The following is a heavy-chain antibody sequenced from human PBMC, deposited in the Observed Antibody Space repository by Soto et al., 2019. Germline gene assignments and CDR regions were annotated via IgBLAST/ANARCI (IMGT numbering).Heavy chain of an antibody. CDR2: ISSGSAYI. Sequence: EVHVVESGGGLVKPGGSLRLSCTFTFSMYSMNWVRQAPGKGLEWVASISSGSAYIKYAESVKGRFTISRDNAKNSLHLQMNSLSAEDTAIYHCARDQGGTYDSWFVPWGQGTLVTVYS. J-gene: IGHJ5*02. V-gene: IGHV3-21*06. CDR1: TFSMYS. CDR3: ARDQGGTYDSWFVP. D-gene: IGHD1-26*01.